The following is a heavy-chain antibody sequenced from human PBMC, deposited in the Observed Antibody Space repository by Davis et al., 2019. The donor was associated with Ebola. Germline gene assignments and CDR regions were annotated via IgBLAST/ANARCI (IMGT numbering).Heavy chain of an antibody. V-gene: IGHV3-30*18. J-gene: IGHJ6*04. CDR1: GFSFSNYG. D-gene: IGHD6-6*01. CDR2: ISFDGNNK. Sequence: PGGSLRLSCAASGFSFSNYGLYWVRQAPGKGLEWVAVISFDGNNKYYADSVKGRFTISRDNSKNTLYLQMGSLRAEDTAVYYCAKDQEYSSSSALLYYYYGMDVWGKGTTVTVSS. CDR3: AKDQEYSSSSALLYYYYGMDV.